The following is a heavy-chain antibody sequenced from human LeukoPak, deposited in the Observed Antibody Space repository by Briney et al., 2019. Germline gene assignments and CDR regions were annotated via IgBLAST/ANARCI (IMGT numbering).Heavy chain of an antibody. CDR2: LRGDGST. D-gene: IGHD1-1*01. CDR1: GFTFSSYA. CDR3: AKASWVSNGDAVL. Sequence: PGGSLRLSCAASGFTFSSYAMSWVRQAPARVLEWVSSLRGDGSTFYADSVKGRITLSRDESRNTVYFQLNSLGVEDTAVYYCAKASWVSNGDAVLWGQGTLVTVFS. V-gene: IGHV3-23*01. J-gene: IGHJ4*02.